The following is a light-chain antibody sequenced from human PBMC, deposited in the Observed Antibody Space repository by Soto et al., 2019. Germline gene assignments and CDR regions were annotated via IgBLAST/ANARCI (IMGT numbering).Light chain of an antibody. CDR1: SSNIGAGYD. CDR2: GNS. CDR3: QSYRV. Sequence: QSVLTQPPSVSGAPGQRVTISCTGSSSNIGAGYDVHWYQQLPGTAPKLLICGNSNRPSGVPDRFSGSKSGTSASLAITGLQAEDEADYYCQSYRVFGTGTKVTVL. V-gene: IGLV1-40*01. J-gene: IGLJ1*01.